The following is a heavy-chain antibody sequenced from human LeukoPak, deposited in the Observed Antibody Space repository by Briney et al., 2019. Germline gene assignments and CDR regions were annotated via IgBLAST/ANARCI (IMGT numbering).Heavy chain of an antibody. CDR1: GGSISSSSYY. CDR3: AREYCTNGVCYIDEENWFDP. J-gene: IGHJ5*02. D-gene: IGHD2-8*01. Sequence: SETLSLTCTVSGGSISSSSYYWGWIRQPPGKGLEWIGSIYYSGSTYYNPSLKSRVTISVDTSKNQFSLKLSSVTAADTAVYYCAREYCTNGVCYIDEENWFDPWGQGTLVTVSS. CDR2: IYYSGST. V-gene: IGHV4-39*02.